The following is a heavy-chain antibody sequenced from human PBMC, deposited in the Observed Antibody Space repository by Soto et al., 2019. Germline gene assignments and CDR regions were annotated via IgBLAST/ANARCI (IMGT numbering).Heavy chain of an antibody. CDR3: ARFYGLDAFDF. CDR2: IYYSGST. V-gene: IGHV4-59*08. Sequence: QVQLQESGLGLVKPSETLSLTCTVSGGSISSYYWSWIRQPPGKGLEWIGYIYYSGSTNYNPSLKSRVTISVDTSKNQFSLKLSSVTAADTAVYYCARFYGLDAFDFWGQGTMVTVSS. J-gene: IGHJ3*01. CDR1: GGSISSYY. D-gene: IGHD4-17*01.